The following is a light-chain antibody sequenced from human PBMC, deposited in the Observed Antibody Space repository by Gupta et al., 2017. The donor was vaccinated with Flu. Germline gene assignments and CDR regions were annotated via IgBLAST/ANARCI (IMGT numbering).Light chain of an antibody. Sequence: IVMTQSPATLSVSPGERATLSCRASQSVSSNLAWYQQKPGQAPRLLIADSSTRAPGIPARCSGSGSGTEFTLTISSLQSEDVAVYYWQQYNNCPPWTFGQGTKVEIK. CDR1: QSVSSN. V-gene: IGKV3-15*01. CDR3: QQYNNCPPWT. J-gene: IGKJ1*01. CDR2: DSS.